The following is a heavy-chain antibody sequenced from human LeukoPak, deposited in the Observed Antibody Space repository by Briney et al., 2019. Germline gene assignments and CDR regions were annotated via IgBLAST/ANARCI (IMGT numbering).Heavy chain of an antibody. Sequence: SETLSLTCDVSGDSMSSSRFAWSWLRQAPGKGLEWIGSSYHGGSTHYNPSLQGRVTISVDRSKKQFSRSVNSVTAADTAGYYCDKMEVDITRWFDPWGQGTLVTVSS. CDR3: DKMEVDITRWFDP. J-gene: IGHJ5*02. CDR1: GDSMSSSRFA. V-gene: IGHV4-30-2*01. D-gene: IGHD2-15*01. CDR2: SYHGGST.